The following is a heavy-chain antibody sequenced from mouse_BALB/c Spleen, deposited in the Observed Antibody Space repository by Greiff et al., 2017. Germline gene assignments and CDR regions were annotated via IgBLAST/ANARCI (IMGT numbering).Heavy chain of an antibody. D-gene: IGHD3-2*02. CDR2: ISSGGST. V-gene: IGHV5-6-5*01. Sequence: EVKVEESGGGLVKPGGSLKLSCAASGFTFSSYAMSWVRQTPEKRLEWVASISSGGSTYYPDSVKGRFTISRDNARNILYLQMSSLRSEDTAMYYCSRQAISYAMDYWGQGTSVTVSS. J-gene: IGHJ4*01. CDR1: GFTFSSYA. CDR3: SRQAISYAMDY.